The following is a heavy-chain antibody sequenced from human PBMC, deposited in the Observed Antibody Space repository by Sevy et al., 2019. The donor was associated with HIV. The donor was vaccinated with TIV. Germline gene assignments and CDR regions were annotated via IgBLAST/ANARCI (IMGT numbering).Heavy chain of an antibody. V-gene: IGHV3-33*06. Sequence: GGSLRLSCAASGFTFSSYGMHWVRQAPGKGLEWVAVIWYDGSNKYYADSVKGRFTISRDNSKNTLYLQMNSLRAEDTAVYYCAKVEAAAGWGLYYYYYMDVWGKGTTVTVSS. CDR2: IWYDGSNK. J-gene: IGHJ6*03. CDR3: AKVEAAAGWGLYYYYYMDV. D-gene: IGHD6-13*01. CDR1: GFTFSSYG.